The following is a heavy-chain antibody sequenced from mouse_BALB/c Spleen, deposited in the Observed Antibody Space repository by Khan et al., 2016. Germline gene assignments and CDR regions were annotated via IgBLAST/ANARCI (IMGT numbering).Heavy chain of an antibody. J-gene: IGHJ2*01. CDR1: GYSITSGYG. Sequence: EVQLQESGPGLVKPSQSLSLTCTVTGYSITSGYGWNWIRQFPGNKLEWMGYISYSGSTNYNPSLKSRSSITRDTSKNQFFLQLNSVTTEDPATYYCARTARIKYWGQGTTLTVSS. CDR3: ARTARIKY. D-gene: IGHD1-2*01. V-gene: IGHV3-2*02. CDR2: ISYSGST.